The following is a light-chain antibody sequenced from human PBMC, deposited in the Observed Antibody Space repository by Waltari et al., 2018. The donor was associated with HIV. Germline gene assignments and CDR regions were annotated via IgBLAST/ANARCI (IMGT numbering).Light chain of an antibody. CDR2: TAT. CDR3: QQSYYSPT. CDR1: QNINNY. Sequence: DLQMTQSPSSLSASIGDRVNITCRASQNINNYLNWYQQKPGQAPKILIYTATTLHIGVPSRFSGSGSGTEFTLTITNLQPEDFAVYFCQQSYYSPTFGPGTTVDFK. V-gene: IGKV1-39*01. J-gene: IGKJ3*01.